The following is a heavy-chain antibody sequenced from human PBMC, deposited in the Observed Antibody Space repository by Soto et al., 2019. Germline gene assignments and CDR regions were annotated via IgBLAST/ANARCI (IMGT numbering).Heavy chain of an antibody. CDR2: IKQDGSEK. D-gene: IGHD1-20*01. Sequence: PGGSLRLSCAASGFTFSSYWMSWVRQAPGKGLEWVANIKQDGSEKYYVDSVKGRFTISRDNAKNSLYLQMNSLRAEDTAVYYCARELNRITGTTLDYWGQGTLVTVSS. J-gene: IGHJ4*02. CDR3: ARELNRITGTTLDY. CDR1: GFTFSSYW. V-gene: IGHV3-7*01.